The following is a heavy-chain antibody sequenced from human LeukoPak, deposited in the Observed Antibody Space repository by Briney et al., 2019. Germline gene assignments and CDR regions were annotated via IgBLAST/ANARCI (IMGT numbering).Heavy chain of an antibody. CDR1: GFTFSNYG. V-gene: IGHV3-33*01. J-gene: IGHJ6*02. CDR3: ARERVGPLVNDYFYYYGMDV. Sequence: GGSLGLSCAASGFTFSNYGMHWVRQAPGKGLEWVAVIWYDGSNKNYADSVKGRFTISRDNSKNTLYLQMNSLRAEDTAVYYCARERVGPLVNDYFYYYGMDVWCQGTTVTVSS. CDR2: IWYDGSNK. D-gene: IGHD3-22*01.